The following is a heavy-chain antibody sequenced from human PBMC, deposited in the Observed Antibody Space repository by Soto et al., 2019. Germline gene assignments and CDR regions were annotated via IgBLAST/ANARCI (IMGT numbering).Heavy chain of an antibody. CDR1: GFTFSSYA. V-gene: IGHV3-23*01. Sequence: SLRLSCAASGFTFSSYAMSWVRQAPGKGLEWVSAISGSGGSTYYADSVKGRFTISRDNSKNTLYLQMNNLRAEDTAVYYCAKSGDAAAGYFDYWGQGTLVTVSS. CDR3: AKSGDAAAGYFDY. D-gene: IGHD6-13*01. J-gene: IGHJ4*02. CDR2: ISGSGGST.